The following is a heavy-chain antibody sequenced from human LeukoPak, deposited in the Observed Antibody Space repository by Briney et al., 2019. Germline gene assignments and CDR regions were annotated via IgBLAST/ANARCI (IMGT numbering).Heavy chain of an antibody. D-gene: IGHD3-22*01. V-gene: IGHV4-39*07. CDR3: ARSHYYDSSGYYNIDY. Sequence: SETLSLTCTVSGGSISTSSYYWGWVRQPPGKGLEWIGNIFYSGSTYYSPSLKSRVTISLDTSKDQFSLKLRSVTAADTAVYYCARSHYYDSSGYYNIDYWGQGTLVTVSS. CDR1: GGSISTSSYY. J-gene: IGHJ4*02. CDR2: IFYSGST.